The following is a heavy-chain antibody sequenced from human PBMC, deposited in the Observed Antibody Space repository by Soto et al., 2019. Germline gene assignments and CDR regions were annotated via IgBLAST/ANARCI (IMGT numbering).Heavy chain of an antibody. Sequence: GSLKISCAASGFTFSSYGMHWVRQAPGKGLEWVAVIWYDGSNKYYADSVKGRFTISRDNSKNTLYLQMNSLRAEDTAVYYCAGSGYSYGHHHFDYWGQGTLVTVSS. V-gene: IGHV3-33*01. CDR1: GFTFSSYG. CDR3: AGSGYSYGHHHFDY. J-gene: IGHJ4*02. CDR2: IWYDGSNK. D-gene: IGHD5-18*01.